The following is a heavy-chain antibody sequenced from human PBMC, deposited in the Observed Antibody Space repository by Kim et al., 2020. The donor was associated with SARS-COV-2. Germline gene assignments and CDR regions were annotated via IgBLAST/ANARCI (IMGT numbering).Heavy chain of an antibody. CDR1: GFTFDDYA. D-gene: IGHD3-10*01. CDR2: ISWNSGSI. J-gene: IGHJ6*02. V-gene: IGHV3-9*01. Sequence: GGSLRLSCAASGFTFDDYAMHWVRQAPGKGLEWVSGISWNSGSIGYADSVKGRFTISRDNAKNSLYLQMNSLRAEDKAWYYCAKGMVRGDCYYYGMDVWGQGTPVTVSS. CDR3: AKGMVRGDCYYYGMDV.